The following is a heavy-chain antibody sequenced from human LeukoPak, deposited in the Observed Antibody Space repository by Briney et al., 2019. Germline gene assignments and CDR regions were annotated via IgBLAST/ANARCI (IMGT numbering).Heavy chain of an antibody. Sequence: GGSLRLSCAASGFAFSSYGMHWVRQAPGKGLEWVAFIRYDGTNKYYADSVKGRFTISRDNSKNTLSLQMNSLRVDDTAVYYCAKDTEWQLNAYYFDYWGQGTLVTVSS. CDR3: AKDTEWQLNAYYFDY. CDR2: IRYDGTNK. CDR1: GFAFSSYG. J-gene: IGHJ4*02. D-gene: IGHD1-26*01. V-gene: IGHV3-30*02.